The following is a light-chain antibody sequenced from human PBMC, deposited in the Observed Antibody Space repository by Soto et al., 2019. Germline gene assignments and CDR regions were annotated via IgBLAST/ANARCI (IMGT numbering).Light chain of an antibody. V-gene: IGLV2-14*01. CDR1: SSDVGGYNY. CDR3: SSYTTSSTPYYV. J-gene: IGLJ1*01. CDR2: EVS. Sequence: QSVLTQPASVSGSPGQSITISCTGTSSDVGGYNYVSWYQQHPGKAPKLMIYEVSNRPSGVSNRFSGSKSGNTASLTISGLQAEDEADYHCSSYTTSSTPYYVFGTGTKLTVL.